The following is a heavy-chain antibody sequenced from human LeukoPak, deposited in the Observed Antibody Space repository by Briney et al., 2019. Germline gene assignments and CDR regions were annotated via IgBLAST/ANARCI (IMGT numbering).Heavy chain of an antibody. CDR1: GFTFSSYW. CDR2: IKQDGSEK. CDR3: TELLQGVDY. V-gene: IGHV3-7*03. J-gene: IGHJ4*02. D-gene: IGHD1-26*01. Sequence: PGGSLRLSCAASGFTFSSYWMSWVRQAPGKGLEWVANIKQDGSEKYYVDSVKGRFTISRDNAKNSLYLQMNSLKTEDTAEYYCTELLQGVDYWGQGTLVTVSS.